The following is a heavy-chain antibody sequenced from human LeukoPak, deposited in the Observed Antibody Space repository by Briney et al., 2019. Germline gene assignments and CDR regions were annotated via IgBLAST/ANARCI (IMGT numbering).Heavy chain of an antibody. D-gene: IGHD6-19*01. CDR1: GFTFSSYS. J-gene: IGHJ4*02. CDR3: AKSWGVEYSSGFFTGVHY. V-gene: IGHV3-30*18. CDR2: ISYDGTNK. Sequence: SGGSLRLSCAASGFTFSSYSMNWVRQAPGKGLEWVAIISYDGTNKYYADSVKGRFTISRDNSKNTLYLQMNSLRPEDTAVFYCAKSWGVEYSSGFFTGVHYWGQGTLVTVSS.